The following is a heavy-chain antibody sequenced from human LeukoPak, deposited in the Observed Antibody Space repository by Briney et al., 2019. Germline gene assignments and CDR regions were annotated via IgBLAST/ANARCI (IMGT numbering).Heavy chain of an antibody. Sequence: GGSLRLSCAASGFTFSSYWMSWVRQAPGKGLEWVSSISSSSSYIYYADSVKGRFTISRDNAKNSLYLQMNSLRAEDTAVYYCARVRVADGGELDYWGQGTLVTVSS. J-gene: IGHJ4*02. D-gene: IGHD6-19*01. CDR2: ISSSSSYI. CDR1: GFTFSSYW. CDR3: ARVRVADGGELDY. V-gene: IGHV3-21*01.